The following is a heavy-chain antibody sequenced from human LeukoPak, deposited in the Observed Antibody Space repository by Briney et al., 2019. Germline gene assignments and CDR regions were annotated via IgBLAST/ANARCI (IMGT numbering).Heavy chain of an antibody. V-gene: IGHV4-34*01. CDR2: INHSGST. CDR3: ARQNYGAAPLRY. J-gene: IGHJ4*02. Sequence: SETLSLTCAVYGGSFSGYYWSWIRQPPGKGPEWIGEINHSGSTNYNPSLKSRVTISVDTSKNQFSLKLSSVTAADTAVYYCARQNYGAAPLRYWGQGTLVTVSS. CDR1: GGSFSGYY. D-gene: IGHD4/OR15-4a*01.